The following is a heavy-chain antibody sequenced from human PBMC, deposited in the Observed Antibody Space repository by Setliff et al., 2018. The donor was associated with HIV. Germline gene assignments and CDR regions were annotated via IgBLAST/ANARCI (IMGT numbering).Heavy chain of an antibody. CDR2: IRYDGSNK. CDR1: GFTFSSYG. J-gene: IGHJ6*02. Sequence: AGGSLRLSCAASGFTFSSYGMHWVRQAPGKGLEWVAFIRYDGSNKYYADSVKGRFTISRDNSKNTLNLQMNSLRTEDTALYYCAKDLGGGSYGNWAYGMDVGGQGTTVTVSS. D-gene: IGHD4-17*01. V-gene: IGHV3-30*02. CDR3: AKDLGGGSYGNWAYGMDV.